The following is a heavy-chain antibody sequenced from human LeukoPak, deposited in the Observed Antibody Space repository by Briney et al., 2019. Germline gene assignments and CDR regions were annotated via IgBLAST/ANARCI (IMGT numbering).Heavy chain of an antibody. CDR2: IYSGGST. CDR3: AKDSFLDSNWFDP. CDR1: GFTVSSNY. D-gene: IGHD2/OR15-2a*01. V-gene: IGHV3-53*05. J-gene: IGHJ5*02. Sequence: GGSLRLSCAASGFTVSSNYMSWVRQAPGKGLEWVSVIYSGGSTYYADSVKGRFTNSRDNSKNTLYLQMNSLRAEDTAVYYCAKDSFLDSNWFDPWGQGTLVTVSS.